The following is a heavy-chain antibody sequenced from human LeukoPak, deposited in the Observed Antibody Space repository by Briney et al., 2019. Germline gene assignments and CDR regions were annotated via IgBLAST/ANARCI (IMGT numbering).Heavy chain of an antibody. D-gene: IGHD4-17*01. V-gene: IGHV4-34*01. Sequence: SETLSLTCAVYGGSFSGYYWSWIRQPPGKGLEWIGEINHSGSTNYNPSLKSRVTISVDTSKNQFSLKLSSVTAADTAVYYCARPSINYGDYAIWGQGTLVTVSS. CDR3: ARPSINYGDYAI. CDR2: INHSGST. CDR1: GGSFSGYY. J-gene: IGHJ4*02.